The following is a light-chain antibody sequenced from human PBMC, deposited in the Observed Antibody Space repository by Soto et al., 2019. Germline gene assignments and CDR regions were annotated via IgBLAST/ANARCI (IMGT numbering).Light chain of an antibody. Sequence: EIVLTQSPATLSLSPGERATLSCRASQSVSSYLAWHQQKPGQAPRLLIYDASNRATGIPARFSGSGSGTDFTLTISSLEPEDFAVYYCQQYDNWPWTFGQGTKVDIK. CDR3: QQYDNWPWT. CDR1: QSVSSY. J-gene: IGKJ1*01. V-gene: IGKV3-11*01. CDR2: DAS.